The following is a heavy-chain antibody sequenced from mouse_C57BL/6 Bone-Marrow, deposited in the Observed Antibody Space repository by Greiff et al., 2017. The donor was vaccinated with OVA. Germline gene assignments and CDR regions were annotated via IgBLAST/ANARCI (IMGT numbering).Heavy chain of an antibody. J-gene: IGHJ4*01. V-gene: IGHV1-55*01. D-gene: IGHD2-4*01. Sequence: VQLQQPGAELVKPGASVKMSCKASGYTFTSYWITWVKQRPGQGLEWIGDIYPGSGSTNYNEKFKSKATLTVDTSSSKAYMQLSRLTSEDSAVYYCARGGEYDYDLSMDDWGQGTSGTVSS. CDR1: GYTFTSYW. CDR2: IYPGSGST. CDR3: ARGGEYDYDLSMDD.